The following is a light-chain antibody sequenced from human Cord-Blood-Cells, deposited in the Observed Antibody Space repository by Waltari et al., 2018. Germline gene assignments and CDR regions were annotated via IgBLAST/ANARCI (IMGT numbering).Light chain of an antibody. CDR2: DAS. V-gene: IGKV1-13*02. CDR1: QGISSA. CDR3: QQFNSYQYT. Sequence: AIQLTQSPSSLSASVGDRATITCRASQGISSALAWYQQKPGKAPKLLIYDASSLESGVPSRFSGSGSGTDFTLTISSLQPEDFATYYCQQFNSYQYTFGQGTKLEIK. J-gene: IGKJ2*01.